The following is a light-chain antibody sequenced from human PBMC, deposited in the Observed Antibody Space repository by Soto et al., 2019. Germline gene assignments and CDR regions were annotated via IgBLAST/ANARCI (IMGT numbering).Light chain of an antibody. CDR2: LNSDGSH. CDR3: QTWGTGIQV. Sequence: QTVVTESPSASASLGASVKLTCTLSSGHSSYAIAWHQQQPEKGPLYLMKLNSDGSHSKGDGIPDRFSCSSSGAERYLTISSLQSEDEADYYCQTWGTGIQVFGGGTKLTVL. J-gene: IGLJ2*01. V-gene: IGLV4-69*01. CDR1: SGHSSYA.